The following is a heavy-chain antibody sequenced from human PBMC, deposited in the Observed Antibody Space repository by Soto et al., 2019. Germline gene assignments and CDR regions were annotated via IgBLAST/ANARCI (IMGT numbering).Heavy chain of an antibody. J-gene: IGHJ4*02. CDR1: GFTFSSFG. V-gene: IGHV3-30*18. CDR2: LSYDGSKE. Sequence: GGSLRLSCAASGFTFSSFGMHWVRQAPGKGLEWVALLSYDGSKEYYADSVKGRFSVSRDNSKDTLYLQMNSLRVEDTAVYFCAKRLLRGTTLSVLDYWGRGTLVTVSS. CDR3: AKRLLRGTTLSVLDY. D-gene: IGHD4-17*01.